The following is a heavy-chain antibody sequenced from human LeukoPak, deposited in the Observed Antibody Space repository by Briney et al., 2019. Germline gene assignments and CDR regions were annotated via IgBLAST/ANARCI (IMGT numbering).Heavy chain of an antibody. V-gene: IGHV3-23*01. CDR1: GFTFSYYA. J-gene: IGHJ4*02. Sequence: GGSLRLSCAASGFTFSYYAMRWVRQAPGKGLEWVSAISGSSTTMYYADSVKGRFTISRDNSKNTLYLQMSNLRAEDTALYYCAKVGTGSYFDYWGQGTLVTVSS. CDR3: AKVGTGSYFDY. D-gene: IGHD1-1*01. CDR2: ISGSSTTM.